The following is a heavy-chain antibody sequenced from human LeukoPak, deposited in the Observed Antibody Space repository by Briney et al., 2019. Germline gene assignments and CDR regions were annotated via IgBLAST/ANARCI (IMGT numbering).Heavy chain of an antibody. D-gene: IGHD6-6*01. J-gene: IGHJ6*03. CDR2: IYSGGST. CDR1: GFTVSSNY. V-gene: IGHV3-53*01. CDR3: AKGIAARPSYYYYYMGV. Sequence: PGGSLRLSCAASGFTVSSNYMSWVRQAPGKGLEWVSVIYSGGSTYYADSVKGRFTISRDNSKNTLYLQMNSLRAEDTAVYYCAKGIAARPSYYYYYMGVWGKGTTVTVSS.